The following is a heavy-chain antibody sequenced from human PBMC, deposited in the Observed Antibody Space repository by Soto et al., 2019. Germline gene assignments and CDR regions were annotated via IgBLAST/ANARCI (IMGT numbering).Heavy chain of an antibody. D-gene: IGHD3-10*01. CDR2: IYYLGST. Sequence: SETLSLTCSISGGSMSEYFWSWIRQSPGKGLEWIGYIYYLGSTDYNPSLKSRVTISVDTSKRQFSLRLTSVTAADTAVYYCARDGYDGSGSPYPAYWGPGTQVTVSS. J-gene: IGHJ4*02. CDR3: ARDGYDGSGSPYPAY. V-gene: IGHV4-59*01. CDR1: GGSMSEYF.